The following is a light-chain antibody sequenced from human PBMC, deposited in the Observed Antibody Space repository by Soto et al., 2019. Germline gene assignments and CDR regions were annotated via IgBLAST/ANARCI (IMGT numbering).Light chain of an antibody. CDR1: QGIGSY. CDR2: AAS. Sequence: DIQLTQSPSFLSASLGDRVTITCRASQGIGSYLAWYQQKPGKAPRLLIYAASTLQSGVPSRFSGSGSDTEFTLTIRSLQPEDFATYYCKQLNNYPLTFGGGTKVDIK. V-gene: IGKV1-9*01. J-gene: IGKJ4*01. CDR3: KQLNNYPLT.